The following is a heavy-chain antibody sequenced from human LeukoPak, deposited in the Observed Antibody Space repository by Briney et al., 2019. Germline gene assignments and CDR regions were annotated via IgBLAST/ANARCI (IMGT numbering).Heavy chain of an antibody. J-gene: IGHJ4*02. V-gene: IGHV4-34*01. CDR2: INHSGST. D-gene: IGHD2-2*01. Sequence: SETLSLTCAVYGGSFSGYYWSWIRQPPGKGLEWIGEINHSGSTDYNPSLKSRVTISVDTSKNQFSLKLSSVTAADTAVYYCARGQDIVVVPAAYYFDYWGQRTLVTVSS. CDR3: ARGQDIVVVPAAYYFDY. CDR1: GGSFSGYY.